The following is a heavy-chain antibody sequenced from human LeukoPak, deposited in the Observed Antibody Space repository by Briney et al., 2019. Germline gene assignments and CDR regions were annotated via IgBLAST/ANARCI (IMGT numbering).Heavy chain of an antibody. CDR1: GYGFTNYA. D-gene: IGHD3-3*01. V-gene: IGHV1-3*03. J-gene: IGHJ3*01. Sequence: ASVKVSCKTSGYGFTNYAMHWVRQAPGQRLEWMGWINTGNDNTYYSEEFQGRVTFTRDIYAGTAYMELSSLRSEDMAVYYCARGRILEWQLPTNDAFDVWGQGTMVTVSS. CDR2: INTGNDNT. CDR3: ARGRILEWQLPTNDAFDV.